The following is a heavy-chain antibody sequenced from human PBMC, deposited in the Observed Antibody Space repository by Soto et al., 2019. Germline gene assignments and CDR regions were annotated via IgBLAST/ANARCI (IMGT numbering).Heavy chain of an antibody. J-gene: IGHJ3*01. D-gene: IGHD1-26*01. Sequence: QVQLQESGPGLVKPSETLSLTCTVSSGSIINYYWSWIRQPPGKGLEWIGVIYYSGSTNYNSFLTSRVTLSVDMSRRNLSLKLNAVTVADTAAYYCASRLNLATTTGDAFDLWGQGTMVTVSS. CDR2: IYYSGST. CDR3: ASRLNLATTTGDAFDL. V-gene: IGHV4-59*01. CDR1: SGSIINYY.